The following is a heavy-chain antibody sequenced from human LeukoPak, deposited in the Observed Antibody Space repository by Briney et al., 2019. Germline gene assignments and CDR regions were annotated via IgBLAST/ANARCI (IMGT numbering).Heavy chain of an antibody. CDR3: ARSTTGTTHALGFDP. D-gene: IGHD1/OR15-1a*01. CDR2: IYYSEST. J-gene: IGHJ5*02. Sequence: PSGTLSLTCTVSGGSISSRYWSWIRQPPGKGLEWIGYIYYSESTNYNPSLKSRVTISVDTSKNQFSLKLSSVTAADTAVYYCARSTTGTTHALGFDPWGQGTLVTVSS. CDR1: GGSISSRY. V-gene: IGHV4-59*11.